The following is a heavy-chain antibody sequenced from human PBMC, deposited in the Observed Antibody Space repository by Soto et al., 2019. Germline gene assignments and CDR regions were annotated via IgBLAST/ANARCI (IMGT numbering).Heavy chain of an antibody. V-gene: IGHV1-18*01. D-gene: IGHD2-2*01. CDR1: GYTFTSYG. CDR3: ARSISYCSSTSCYRDYYYMDV. CDR2: ISAYNGNT. J-gene: IGHJ6*03. Sequence: ASVKVSCKASGYTFTSYGISWVRQAPGQGLEWMGWISAYNGNTNYAQKLQGRVTMTTDTSTSTAYMELRSLRSDDTAVYYCARSISYCSSTSCYRDYYYMDVWGKGTTVTVSS.